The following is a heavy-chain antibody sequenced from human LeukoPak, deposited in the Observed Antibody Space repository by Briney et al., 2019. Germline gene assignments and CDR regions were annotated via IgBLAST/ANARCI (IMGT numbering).Heavy chain of an antibody. Sequence: HPGGSLRLSCAASGFTFSSYAMHWVRQAPGKGLEWVAVISYDGSNKYYADSVKGRFTISRDNSKNTLYLQMNSLRAEDTAVYYCARGSTPTYYDYVWGSYRYTGSLEYWGQGTLVSVSS. J-gene: IGHJ4*02. V-gene: IGHV3-30*04. CDR1: GFTFSSYA. D-gene: IGHD3-16*02. CDR3: ARGSTPTYYDYVWGSYRYTGSLEY. CDR2: ISYDGSNK.